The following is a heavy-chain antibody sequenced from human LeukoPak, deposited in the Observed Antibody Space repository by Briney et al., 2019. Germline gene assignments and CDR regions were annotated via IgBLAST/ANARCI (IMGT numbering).Heavy chain of an antibody. V-gene: IGHV3-74*01. CDR1: GFTFSTYW. D-gene: IGHD2/OR15-2a*01. CDR2: INSDGSNK. Sequence: PGGSLRLSCAASGFTFSTYWMDWVRQVPGKGLEWVSRINSDGSNKGYADSVKGRFTISRDNAKNTLYLQMNSLRVEDTALYYRARAREPTFLDIWGQGTMVTVSS. CDR3: ARAREPTFLDI. J-gene: IGHJ3*02.